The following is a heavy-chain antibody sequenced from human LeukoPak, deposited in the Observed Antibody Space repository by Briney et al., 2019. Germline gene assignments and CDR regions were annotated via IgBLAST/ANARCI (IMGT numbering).Heavy chain of an antibody. Sequence: GGSLRLSCAASGFTVSSYEMNWVRQAPGKGLEWVSYISSSGSTIYYADSVKGRFTISRDKAKNPLYLQMTSLRAADTAAYDCAGAVEAAATPVYYVDVWGKGTVVTVSS. CDR2: ISSSGSTI. CDR1: GFTVSSYE. CDR3: AGAVEAAATPVYYVDV. J-gene: IGHJ6*03. D-gene: IGHD6-13*01. V-gene: IGHV3-48*03.